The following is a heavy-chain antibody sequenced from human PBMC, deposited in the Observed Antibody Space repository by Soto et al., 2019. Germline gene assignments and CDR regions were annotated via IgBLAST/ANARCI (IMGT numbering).Heavy chain of an antibody. D-gene: IGHD1-7*01. CDR3: ARFGRSVDWNYGTYYFDY. CDR1: GGSISSGGYY. Sequence: SETLSLTCTVSGGSISSGGYYWSWIRQHPGKGLEWIGYIYYSGSTYYNPSLKSRVTISVDTSKNQFSLKLSSVTAADTAVYYCARFGRSVDWNYGTYYFDYWGQGTLVTVSS. J-gene: IGHJ4*02. CDR2: IYYSGST. V-gene: IGHV4-31*03.